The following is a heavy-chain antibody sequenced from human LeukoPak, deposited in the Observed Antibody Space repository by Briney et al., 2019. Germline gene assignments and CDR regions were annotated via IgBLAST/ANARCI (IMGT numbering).Heavy chain of an antibody. J-gene: IGHJ4*02. V-gene: IGHV1-2*02. Sequence: ASVKVSCKASGYTFTGYYMHWVRQAPGQGLEWMGWINPNSGGTEYAQKFQGRVTMTRDTSISTAYMELSRLRSDDTAVYYCARAGLLEWLLYAYWGQGTLVTVS. CDR1: GYTFTGYY. CDR3: ARAGLLEWLLYAY. D-gene: IGHD3-3*01. CDR2: INPNSGGT.